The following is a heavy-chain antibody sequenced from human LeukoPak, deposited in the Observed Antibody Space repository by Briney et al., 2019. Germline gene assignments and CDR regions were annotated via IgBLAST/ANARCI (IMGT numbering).Heavy chain of an antibody. V-gene: IGHV4-34*01. CDR1: GGSFSGDY. D-gene: IGHD3-22*01. CDR2: MNHSGST. CDR3: ASGLEVVINYDAFDI. J-gene: IGHJ3*02. Sequence: SETLSLTCAVYGGSFSGDYWSWIRQPPCKGLEWIGGMNHSGSTNDNPSRKSRVTIGVDTYKKQCSLKRSSVTAADTAVYYCASGLEVVINYDAFDIWGQGTMVTVSS.